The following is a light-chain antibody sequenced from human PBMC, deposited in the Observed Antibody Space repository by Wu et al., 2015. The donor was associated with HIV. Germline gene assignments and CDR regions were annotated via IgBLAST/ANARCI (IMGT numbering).Light chain of an antibody. CDR2: GAS. V-gene: IGKV3-20*01. CDR1: QSVGSTY. J-gene: IGKJ2*01. Sequence: EIVLTQSPGTLSLSPGERATLSCRASQSVGSTYLAWYQQKPGQAPRLLIYGASIRATGIPDRFGGSGSGTDFTLTISRLEPEDFAVYYCQQYVTSPYTFGQGTKLEIK. CDR3: QQYVTSPYT.